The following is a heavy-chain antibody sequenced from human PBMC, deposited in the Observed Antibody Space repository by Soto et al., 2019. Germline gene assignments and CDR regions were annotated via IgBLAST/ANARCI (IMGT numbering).Heavy chain of an antibody. J-gene: IGHJ4*02. V-gene: IGHV4-59*01. Sequence: QVQLQESGPGLVKPSETLSLTCNVSGGSISGYYWTWIRQPPGKGLEWIGYIYYSGTTNYNPSLKSLVNISVYTSKNQFPLTLSSVTAADTAVYYCASWSSIGGVRLVYWVQGTLVTVSS. CDR1: GGSISGYY. CDR2: IYYSGTT. D-gene: IGHD3-16*01. CDR3: ASWSSIGGVRLVY.